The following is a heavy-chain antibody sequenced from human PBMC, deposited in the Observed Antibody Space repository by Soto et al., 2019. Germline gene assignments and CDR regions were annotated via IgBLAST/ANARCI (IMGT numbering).Heavy chain of an antibody. CDR2: IYYSGST. V-gene: IGHV4-59*08. D-gene: IGHD4-17*01. Sequence: SETLSLTCTVSGGSISSYYWSWIRQPPGKGLEWIGYIYYSGSTNYNPSLKSRVTISVDTSKNQFSLKLSPVTAADTAVYYCARLLVDYGDTWASDYYYMDVWGKGTTVTVSS. CDR3: ARLLVDYGDTWASDYYYMDV. J-gene: IGHJ6*03. CDR1: GGSISSYY.